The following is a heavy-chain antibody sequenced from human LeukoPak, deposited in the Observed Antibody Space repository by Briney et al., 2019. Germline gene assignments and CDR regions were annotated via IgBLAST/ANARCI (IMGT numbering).Heavy chain of an antibody. D-gene: IGHD5-18*01. Sequence: PGGSLRLSCAASGFTFSSYWMSWVRQAPGKGLEWVANIKQDGSEKYYVDSVKGRFTISRDNAKNSLYLQMNSLRAEDTAVYYCAREKGIRLWTTLRGRYMDVWGKGTTVTVSS. J-gene: IGHJ6*03. V-gene: IGHV3-7*01. CDR3: AREKGIRLWTTLRGRYMDV. CDR1: GFTFSSYW. CDR2: IKQDGSEK.